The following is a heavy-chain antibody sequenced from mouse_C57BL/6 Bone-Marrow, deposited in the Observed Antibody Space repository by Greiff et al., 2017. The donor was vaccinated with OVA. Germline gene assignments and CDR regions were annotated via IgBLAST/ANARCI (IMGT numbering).Heavy chain of an antibody. CDR1: GYTFTSYW. Sequence: VQLQQSGTVLARPGASVKMSCKTSGYTFTSYWMHWVKQRPGQGLEWIGAIYPGNSDTSYNQKFKGKAKLTAVTSASTAYMEHGSLTNEDCAVCSCTKGSFDDWGQGTTLTVSS. CDR2: IYPGNSDT. CDR3: TKGSFDD. V-gene: IGHV1-5*01. J-gene: IGHJ2*01.